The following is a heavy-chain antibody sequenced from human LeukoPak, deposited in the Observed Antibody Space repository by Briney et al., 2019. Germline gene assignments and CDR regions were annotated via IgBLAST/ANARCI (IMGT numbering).Heavy chain of an antibody. Sequence: SETLSLTCTVSGGSISSYYWSWIRQPPGKGLEWIGYIYYSGSTNYNPSLKSRVTISVGTSNNQFSLKLSSVTAADTAVYYCARVRYYDSSGYYQFDYWGHRTPVTVSS. CDR2: IYYSGST. CDR3: ARVRYYDSSGYYQFDY. D-gene: IGHD3-22*01. CDR1: GGSISSYY. J-gene: IGHJ4*01. V-gene: IGHV4-59*08.